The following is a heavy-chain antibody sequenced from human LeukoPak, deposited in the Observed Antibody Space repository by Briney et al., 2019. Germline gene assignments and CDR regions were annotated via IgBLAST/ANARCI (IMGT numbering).Heavy chain of an antibody. CDR3: AREGVGATYYYYGMDV. J-gene: IGHJ6*02. CDR2: ISSISSHI. V-gene: IGHV3-21*01. D-gene: IGHD1-26*01. CDR1: GFTFSSYC. Sequence: PGGSLRLSCAASGFTFSSYCMSWVRQAPGKGLEWVSSISSISSHIYYADSVKGRFTISRDNAENSLYLQMNSLRAEDTAVYYCAREGVGATYYYYGMDVWGQGTTVTVSS.